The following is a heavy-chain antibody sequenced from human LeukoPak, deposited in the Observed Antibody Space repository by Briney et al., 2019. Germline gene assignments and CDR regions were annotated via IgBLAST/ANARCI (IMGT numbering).Heavy chain of an antibody. D-gene: IGHD6-25*01. CDR1: GGPISSYY. V-gene: IGHV4-59*12. CDR2: IYYSGST. J-gene: IGHJ3*02. Sequence: SETLSLTCTVSGGPISSYYWSWIRQPPGKGLEWIGYIYYSGSTNYNPSLKSRVTISVDKSKNQFSLKLSSVTAADTAVYYCARVNIAATGVGGAFDIWGQGTMVTVSS. CDR3: ARVNIAATGVGGAFDI.